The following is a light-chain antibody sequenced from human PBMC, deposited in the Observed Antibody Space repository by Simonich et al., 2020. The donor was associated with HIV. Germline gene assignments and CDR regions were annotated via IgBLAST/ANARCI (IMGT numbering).Light chain of an antibody. J-gene: IGKJ5*01. CDR2: GAS. CDR3: QDFYNLPPVP. V-gene: IGKV3-15*01. CDR1: QRVSSN. Sequence: EIVMTQSPATLSVFPGDRATLSCRASQRVSSNLAWYQQKPGQAPRLLIYGASTRAIGNPARFSCSGSGKEFNPHLHSMQSEDFAVYYCQDFYNLPPVPFGQGTRLDIK.